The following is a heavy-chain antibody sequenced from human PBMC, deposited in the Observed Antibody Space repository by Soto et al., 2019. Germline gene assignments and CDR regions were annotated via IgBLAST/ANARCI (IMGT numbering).Heavy chain of an antibody. D-gene: IGHD5-18*01. CDR2: INHSGST. J-gene: IGHJ6*02. V-gene: IGHV4-34*01. CDR3: ALQLCYVYYYGTDV. CDR1: GGSFSGYY. Sequence: PSYTLSLTCAVDGGSFSGYYWSWIRQPPGKGLEWIGEINHSGSTNYNPSLKSRVTISVDTSKNQFSLKLSSVTAADTAVYYGALQLCYVYYYGTDVWGQGTTVTRSS.